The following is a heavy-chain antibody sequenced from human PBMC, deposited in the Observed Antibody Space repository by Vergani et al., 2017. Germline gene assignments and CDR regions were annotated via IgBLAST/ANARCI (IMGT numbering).Heavy chain of an antibody. CDR1: GGSISSGGYS. CDR2: IYNSGST. J-gene: IGHJ4*02. Sequence: QLQLQESGSGLVKPSQTLSLTCAVSGGSISSGGYSWSWIRQPPGKGLEWNGYIYNSGSTYYNPSLKSRVTIAVGRSKNQFSLQLGAVNAADTAVYYCARGVDGYNSFDYWGQGTLVTVSS. D-gene: IGHD5-24*01. V-gene: IGHV4-30-2*01. CDR3: ARGVDGYNSFDY.